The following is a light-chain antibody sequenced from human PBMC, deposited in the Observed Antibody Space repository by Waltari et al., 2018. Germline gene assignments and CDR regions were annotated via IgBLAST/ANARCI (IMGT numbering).Light chain of an antibody. CDR2: DSH. CDR3: GTWDSSLSAWV. J-gene: IGLJ3*02. CDR1: SSTIGNND. Sequence: QSVLTQPPSVSAAPGQTVTISCSGSSSTIGNNDVTWYQQLPGAAPKLLIYDSHKRPSGIPYRFPGSKAGTSATLGITGLQTGDEADYYCGTWDSSLSAWVFGGGTKLTVL. V-gene: IGLV1-51*01.